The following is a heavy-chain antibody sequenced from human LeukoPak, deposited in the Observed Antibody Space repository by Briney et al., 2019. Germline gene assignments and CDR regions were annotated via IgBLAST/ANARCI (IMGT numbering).Heavy chain of an antibody. CDR3: AKVGPYDSSGYSFDY. CDR2: ISGSGGRT. J-gene: IGHJ4*02. V-gene: IGHV3-23*01. Sequence: SGGSLRLSFEASGSTFSSYAMSWVRQAPGKGLEGVSAISGSGGRTYHADSVKGRFIISRDISKNTLYLQMNSLRADDTAVYYCAKVGPYDSSGYSFDYWGQGTLVTVSS. D-gene: IGHD3-22*01. CDR1: GSTFSSYA.